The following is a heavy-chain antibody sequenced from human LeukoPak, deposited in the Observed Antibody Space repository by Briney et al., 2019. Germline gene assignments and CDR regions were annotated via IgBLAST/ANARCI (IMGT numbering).Heavy chain of an antibody. CDR2: IYYSGST. J-gene: IGHJ4*02. CDR3: ARKGRGPYGSVNGYFDY. V-gene: IGHV4-39*07. CDR1: GGSIRSSTDY. D-gene: IGHD3-10*01. Sequence: SETLSLTCTVSGGSIRSSTDYWGWIRQPPGKELEWIGSIYYSGSTYYNPSLKSRVTISVDTSKNQFSVKLSSVTAADTAVYYCARKGRGPYGSVNGYFDYWGQGTLVTVSS.